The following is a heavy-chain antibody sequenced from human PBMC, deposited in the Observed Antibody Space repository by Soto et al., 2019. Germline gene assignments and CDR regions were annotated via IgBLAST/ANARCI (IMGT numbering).Heavy chain of an antibody. CDR3: ARGSRTCNENTCYTVVDF. CDR2: ILCLNDRK. CDR1: GYTFSEYG. D-gene: IGHD2-2*02. Sequence: QVHPVPSGAAVKTPGASVTISCKDSGYTFSEYGIHWIRKAPGQRPEWLGLILCLNDRKEYSQKFQVRSSLTSDTSSSTAYMGLSMLRSEDTAFYYCARGSRTCNENTCYTVVDFWGQGSRVSVSS. V-gene: IGHV1-3*01. J-gene: IGHJ1*01.